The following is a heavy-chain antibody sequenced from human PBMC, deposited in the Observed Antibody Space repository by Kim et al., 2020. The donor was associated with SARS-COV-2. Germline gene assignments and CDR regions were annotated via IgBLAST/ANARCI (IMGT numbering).Heavy chain of an antibody. CDR2: ISYDGSDK. CDR1: GFTFSSYG. CDR3: AKGQYGSGSYFWGFDP. V-gene: IGHV3-30*18. Sequence: GGSLRLSCVASGFTFSSYGMHWVRQAPGKGLEWVAVISYDGSDKYYADSVKGRFAISRDNSKNTLHLQMHSLRAEDTAVYYCAKGQYGSGSYFWGFDPWG. D-gene: IGHD3-10*01. J-gene: IGHJ5*02.